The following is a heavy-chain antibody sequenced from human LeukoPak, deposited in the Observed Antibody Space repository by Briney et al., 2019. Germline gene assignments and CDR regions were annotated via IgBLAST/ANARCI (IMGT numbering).Heavy chain of an antibody. D-gene: IGHD3-10*01. CDR2: IKSKAEGETT. J-gene: IGHJ4*02. Sequence: GGSLRLSCAVSGLTFSNAWMNWVRQAPGKGLEWVGRIKSKAEGETTDYAAPVKGRFTISRDDSKNTLYLQMNSLKTEDTAVYYRATVRGVLDYWGQGTLVTVSS. CDR3: ATVRGVLDY. CDR1: GLTFSNAW. V-gene: IGHV3-15*01.